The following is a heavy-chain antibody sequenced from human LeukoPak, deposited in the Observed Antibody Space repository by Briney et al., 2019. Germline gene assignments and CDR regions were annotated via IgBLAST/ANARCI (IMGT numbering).Heavy chain of an antibody. Sequence: GGSLRLSCAASGFTFSSYEMNWVRQAPGKGLEWVSYISSSGSTIYYADSVKGRFTISRDNAKNSLYLQMNSLRAEDTAVYYCASYGSGSRIFDYWGQGTLVTVSS. D-gene: IGHD3-10*01. CDR1: GFTFSSYE. CDR2: ISSSGSTI. V-gene: IGHV3-48*03. CDR3: ASYGSGSRIFDY. J-gene: IGHJ4*02.